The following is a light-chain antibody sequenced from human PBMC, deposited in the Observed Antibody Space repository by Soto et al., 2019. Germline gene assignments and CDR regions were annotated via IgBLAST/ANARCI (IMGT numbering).Light chain of an antibody. Sequence: DIQMTQSPSSLSASVGDRVAITCQASQNINNELNWYQQNPGRAPKPPISDAYNLEAGVISSFRGSGSGTDFTFTLSRLQPEDIAPYYCPQYENLPTFGQGTRVEI. J-gene: IGKJ5*01. CDR3: PQYENLPT. CDR2: DAY. V-gene: IGKV1-33*01. CDR1: QNINNE.